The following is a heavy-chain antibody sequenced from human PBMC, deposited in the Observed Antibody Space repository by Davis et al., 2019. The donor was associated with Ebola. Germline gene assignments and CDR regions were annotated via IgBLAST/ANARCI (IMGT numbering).Heavy chain of an antibody. D-gene: IGHD3-10*01. V-gene: IGHV1-3*01. J-gene: IGHJ6*02. CDR1: GGTFSNSA. CDR2: INGGNGNR. CDR3: AREGGLVRGVVITWKYGMDV. Sequence: ASVKVSCKASGGTFSNSAFSWVRQAPGQRPERMGWINGGNGNRKYSQRIQDRVTITRDTSASTVYMELSSLRSEDTAVYYCAREGGLVRGVVITWKYGMDVWGQGTRVTVSS.